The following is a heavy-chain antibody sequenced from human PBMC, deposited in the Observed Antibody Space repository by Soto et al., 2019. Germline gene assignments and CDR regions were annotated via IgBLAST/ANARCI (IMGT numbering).Heavy chain of an antibody. CDR1: GFTFSSFW. J-gene: IGHJ4*02. Sequence: GGSLRLSCAASGFTFSSFWMDWVRQAPGKGLEWVANISPDGSEKHYVDSVKGRFTISRDNARNSLYLQMSSLTAEDSALYYCSRTLNSWGQGTRVTVSS. CDR2: ISPDGSEK. V-gene: IGHV3-7*01. CDR3: SRTLNS.